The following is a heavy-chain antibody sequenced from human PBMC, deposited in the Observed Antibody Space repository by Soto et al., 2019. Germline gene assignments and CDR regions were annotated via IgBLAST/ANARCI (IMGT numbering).Heavy chain of an antibody. D-gene: IGHD1-7*01. J-gene: IGHJ5*02. CDR3: ARRSATTFGRNWFDP. V-gene: IGHV4-39*01. CDR2: IYYSGRT. CDR1: GGSISSRSYY. Sequence: QPQLQESGPGLVKPSETLSLTCNVSGGSISSRSYYWGWIRQAPGKGLEWIGSIYYSGRTYYNPSIKSRGTLAVDTSKNQFSLKLSSVTAADTAVYYCARRSATTFGRNWFDPWGQGTLVTVSS.